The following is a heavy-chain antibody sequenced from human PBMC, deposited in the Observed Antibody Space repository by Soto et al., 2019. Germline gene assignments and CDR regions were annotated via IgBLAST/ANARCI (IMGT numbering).Heavy chain of an antibody. Sequence: VASVKVSCKASGFTFTSSAVQWVRQARGQRLEWIGWIVVGSGNTNYAQKFQERVTITRDMSTSTAYMELSSLRSEDTAVYYCAADLSYGDYAPYYYYGMDVWGQGTTVTVSS. CDR1: GFTFTSSA. V-gene: IGHV1-58*01. CDR3: AADLSYGDYAPYYYYGMDV. J-gene: IGHJ6*02. D-gene: IGHD4-17*01. CDR2: IVVGSGNT.